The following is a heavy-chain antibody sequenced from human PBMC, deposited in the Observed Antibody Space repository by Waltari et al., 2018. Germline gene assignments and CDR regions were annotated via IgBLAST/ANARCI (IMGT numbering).Heavy chain of an antibody. J-gene: IGHJ4*02. CDR2: INHSGST. V-gene: IGHV4-34*01. CDR3: ARGRTIVLMVYAIFDY. D-gene: IGHD2-8*01. Sequence: QVQLQQWGAGLLKPSETLSLTCAVYGGSFSGYYWTWIRQPPGKGLEWIGEINHSGSTNYNPSLKSRVTISVDTSKNQFSLKLSSVTAADTAVYYCARGRTIVLMVYAIFDYWGQGTLVTVSS. CDR1: GGSFSGYY.